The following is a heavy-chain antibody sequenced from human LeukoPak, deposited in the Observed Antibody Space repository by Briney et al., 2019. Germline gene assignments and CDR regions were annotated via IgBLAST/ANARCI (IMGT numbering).Heavy chain of an antibody. D-gene: IGHD3-16*01. J-gene: IGHJ4*02. CDR1: GSSISRSPYY. CDR2: FYYSGST. CDR3: ARDLRGMIDY. V-gene: IGHV4-39*07. Sequence: SETLSLTCSVSGSSISRSPYYWGWIRQPPGKGLEWIGSFYYSGSTYYSPSLKSRVTISVDTSKNQFSLNLRSVTAADTAVYYCARDLRGMIDYWGQGTLVTVSS.